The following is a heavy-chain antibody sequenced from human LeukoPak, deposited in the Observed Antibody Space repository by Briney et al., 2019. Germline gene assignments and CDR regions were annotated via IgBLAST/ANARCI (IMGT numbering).Heavy chain of an antibody. Sequence: PGRSLRLSCAASGFTFSSYGMHWVRQAPGKGLDWVAVIWYDGSNKYYADSVKGRFTISRDNSKNTLYLQMNSLRAEDTAMYYCARDAFRRAGMEVWAKGTTVTVSS. CDR1: GFTFSSYG. V-gene: IGHV3-33*01. J-gene: IGHJ6*04. CDR2: IWYDGSNK. D-gene: IGHD3-10*01. CDR3: ARDAFRRAGMEV.